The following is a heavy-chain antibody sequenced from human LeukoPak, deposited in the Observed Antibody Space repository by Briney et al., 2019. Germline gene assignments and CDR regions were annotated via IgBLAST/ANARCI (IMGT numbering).Heavy chain of an antibody. CDR3: ARDLGHQHGSSGNYFDY. CDR2: IWYDGNNK. J-gene: IGHJ4*02. Sequence: GGSLRLSCAACGFTFSNYGMHWVRQAPGKGLEWLAVIWYDGNNKYYVDSVKGRFTVSRDNSKNTLYLQMNSLRAEDTAVYYCARDLGHQHGSSGNYFDYWGQGTLVTVSS. V-gene: IGHV3-33*01. CDR1: GFTFSNYG. D-gene: IGHD3-22*01.